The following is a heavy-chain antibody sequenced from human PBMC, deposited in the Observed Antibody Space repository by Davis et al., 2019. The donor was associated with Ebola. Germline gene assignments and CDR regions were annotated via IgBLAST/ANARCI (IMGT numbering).Heavy chain of an antibody. Sequence: SETLSLTCTVSGGSISSHYWSWIRQSPGKGLEWIGYIHYSGSTNYNPSLKSRVTISVDTSKNQFSLKLSSVTAADTAVYYCARGKIFGVVIISLAYYYYGMDVWGKGTTVTVSS. J-gene: IGHJ6*04. V-gene: IGHV4-59*11. CDR3: ARGKIFGVVIISLAYYYYGMDV. CDR2: IHYSGST. D-gene: IGHD3-3*01. CDR1: GGSISSHY.